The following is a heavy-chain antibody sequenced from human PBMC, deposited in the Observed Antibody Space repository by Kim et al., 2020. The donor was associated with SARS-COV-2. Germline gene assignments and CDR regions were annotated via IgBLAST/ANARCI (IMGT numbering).Heavy chain of an antibody. CDR1: GYTFTSYD. CDR2: MNPNSGNT. D-gene: IGHD3-9*01. J-gene: IGHJ4*02. Sequence: ASVKVSCKASGYTFTSYDINWVRQATGQGLEWMGWMNPNSGNTGYAQKFQGRVTMTRNTSISTAYMELSSLRSEDTAVYYCARALDILTGYYDDYWGQGTLGTVSS. CDR3: ARALDILTGYYDDY. V-gene: IGHV1-8*01.